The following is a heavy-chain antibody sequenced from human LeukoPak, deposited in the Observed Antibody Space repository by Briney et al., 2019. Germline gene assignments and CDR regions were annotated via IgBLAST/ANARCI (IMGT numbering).Heavy chain of an antibody. J-gene: IGHJ3*02. D-gene: IGHD3-22*01. Sequence: SETLSLTCTVSSGSISSYYWSWIRQPPGKGLEWIGYIYYSGSTNYNPSLKSRVTISVDTSKNQYSLKLSSVTAADTAVYYCARRGYDSSGYYGPPDIWGQGTMVTVSS. CDR3: ARRGYDSSGYYGPPDI. V-gene: IGHV4-59*01. CDR1: SGSISSYY. CDR2: IYYSGST.